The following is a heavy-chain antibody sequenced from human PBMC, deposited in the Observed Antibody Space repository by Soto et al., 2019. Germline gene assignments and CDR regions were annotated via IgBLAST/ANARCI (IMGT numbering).Heavy chain of an antibody. D-gene: IGHD5-18*01. CDR1: GYTFTGYY. CDR3: ARERRLYSYAFGYYGMDV. J-gene: IGHJ6*04. CDR2: INPNSGGT. V-gene: IGHV1-2*04. Sequence: QVQLVQSGAEVKKPGASVRVSCKASGYTFTGYYIHWVRQAPGQGLEWMGWINPNSGGTNYAQKFQGWVTMTRDTSISTAYMELSRLRSDDTAVYYCARERRLYSYAFGYYGMDVWGKGTTVTVSS.